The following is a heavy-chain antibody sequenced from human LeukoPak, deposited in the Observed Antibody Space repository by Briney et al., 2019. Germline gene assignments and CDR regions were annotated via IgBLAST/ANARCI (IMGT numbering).Heavy chain of an antibody. CDR2: INPSGDST. CDR1: GYIFTSYF. V-gene: IGHV1-46*01. J-gene: IGHJ5*02. Sequence: ASVKVSCKASGYIFTSYFMHWVRQAPGQGLEWMGIINPSGDSTNYAQKFQGRVTMTRNTAISTAYMELSRLKSDDTAVYYCAREKGLAAAGSAWFDPWGQGTLVTVSS. D-gene: IGHD6-13*01. CDR3: AREKGLAAAGSAWFDP.